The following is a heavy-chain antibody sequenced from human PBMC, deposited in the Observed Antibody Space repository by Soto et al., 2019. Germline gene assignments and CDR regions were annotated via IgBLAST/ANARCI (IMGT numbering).Heavy chain of an antibody. D-gene: IGHD2-2*01. Sequence: SETLSLTCTVSGGSISSYYWSWFRQPPGKGLEWIGYIYYSGSTNYNPSLKSRVTISVDTSKNQFSLKLSSVTAADTAVYYCARHVPYCSDTSHCAYGMDVWGQGTTVTVSS. CDR2: IYYSGST. CDR1: GGSISSYY. V-gene: IGHV4-59*08. CDR3: ARHVPYCSDTSHCAYGMDV. J-gene: IGHJ6*02.